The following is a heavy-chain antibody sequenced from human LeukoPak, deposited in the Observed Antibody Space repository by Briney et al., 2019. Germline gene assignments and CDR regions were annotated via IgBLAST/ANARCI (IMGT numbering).Heavy chain of an antibody. Sequence: GGSLRLSCAASGFAFSSYSMHWVRQAPGKGLEWVSSISSSSAFIYYADSVKGRFTISRDNAKNSLYVQMNSLRAEDTAVYYCARAVGGQRLGNFDYWGQGTLVTVSS. CDR1: GFAFSSYS. D-gene: IGHD4-23*01. CDR2: ISSSSAFI. CDR3: ARAVGGQRLGNFDY. J-gene: IGHJ4*02. V-gene: IGHV3-21*01.